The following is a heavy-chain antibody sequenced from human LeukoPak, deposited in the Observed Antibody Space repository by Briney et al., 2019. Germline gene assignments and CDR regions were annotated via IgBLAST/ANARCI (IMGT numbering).Heavy chain of an antibody. CDR3: ARESTLVTGYYLDY. V-gene: IGHV3-21*01. CDR1: GFTFSSYS. CDR2: ISSSSSYI. D-gene: IGHD5/OR15-5a*01. Sequence: GGSLRLSCAASGFTFSSYSMNWVRQAPGKGLEWVSSISSSSSYIYYADSVKGRFTISRDNAKNSLYLQMNSLRAEDAAFYYCARESTLVTGYYLDYWGQGTLVTVSS. J-gene: IGHJ4*02.